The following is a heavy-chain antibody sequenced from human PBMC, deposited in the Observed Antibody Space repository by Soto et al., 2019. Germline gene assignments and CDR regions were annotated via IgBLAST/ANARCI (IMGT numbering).Heavy chain of an antibody. D-gene: IGHD6-6*01. CDR2: ISSSSSTI. Sequence: GGSLRLSCAASGFTFSSYSMNWVRQAPGKGLEWVSYISSSSSTINYADSVKGRFTISRDNVKNTLYLQMNSLRAEDTAVYYCATIPEKYSSSYWGQGTLVTVSS. V-gene: IGHV3-48*04. J-gene: IGHJ4*02. CDR1: GFTFSSYS. CDR3: ATIPEKYSSSY.